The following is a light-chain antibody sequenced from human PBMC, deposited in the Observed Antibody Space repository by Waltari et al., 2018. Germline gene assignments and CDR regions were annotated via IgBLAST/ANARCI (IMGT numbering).Light chain of an antibody. CDR2: EVS. CDR1: SSDVGSYQY. J-gene: IGLJ1*01. V-gene: IGLV2-14*01. Sequence: QSALTQPASVSGSPGQSITISCTGTSSDVGSYQYVSWYQQHPGKTPKPMISEVSNRPSGVSNRFSGSKSGNTASLTISGLQAEDEADYYCSSYADNYFYVFGTGTKVTVL. CDR3: SSYADNYFYV.